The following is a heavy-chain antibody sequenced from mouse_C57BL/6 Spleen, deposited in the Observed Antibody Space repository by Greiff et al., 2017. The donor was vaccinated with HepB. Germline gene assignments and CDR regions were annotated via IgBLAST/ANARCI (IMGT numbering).Heavy chain of an antibody. Sequence: DVHLVESGGGLVKPGGSLKLSCAASGFTFSDYGMHWVRQAPEKGLEWVAYISSGSSTIYYADTVKGRFTISRDNAKNTLFLQMTSLRSEDTAMYYCARPYYGNYYYFDYWGQGTTLTVSS. CDR1: GFTFSDYG. J-gene: IGHJ2*01. CDR2: ISSGSSTI. V-gene: IGHV5-17*01. CDR3: ARPYYGNYYYFDY. D-gene: IGHD2-10*01.